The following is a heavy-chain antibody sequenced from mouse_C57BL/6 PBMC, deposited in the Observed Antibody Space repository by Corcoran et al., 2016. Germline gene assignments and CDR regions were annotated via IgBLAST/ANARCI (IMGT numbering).Heavy chain of an antibody. CDR2: MNIYSGVP. Sequence: QIQLVQSGPELKKPGETVKISCKASGYTFTTYGMSWMKQAPGKGLKWMGWMNIYSGVPTYADDFKGRFALSLETSASTAYLEINNLKSEDTATNCWARDSNWYLDVWGIGTTVTVSS. D-gene: IGHD2-5*01. CDR1: GYTFTTYG. CDR3: ARDSNWYLDV. J-gene: IGHJ1*03. V-gene: IGHV9-3*01.